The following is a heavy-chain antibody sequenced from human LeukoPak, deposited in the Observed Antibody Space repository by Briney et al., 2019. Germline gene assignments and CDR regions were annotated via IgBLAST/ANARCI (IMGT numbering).Heavy chain of an antibody. Sequence: SETLSLTCTVFGVSIRSSTYYWGWIRQPPGKGLDWIGNVYYSGSTYYNPSLKSRVTISVDTSKNQISLKLNSVTAADTAVYYCARQAISGYDPPPFDSWGQGTLVTVSS. CDR2: VYYSGST. CDR3: ARQAISGYDPPPFDS. V-gene: IGHV4-39*01. D-gene: IGHD5-12*01. J-gene: IGHJ4*02. CDR1: GVSIRSSTYY.